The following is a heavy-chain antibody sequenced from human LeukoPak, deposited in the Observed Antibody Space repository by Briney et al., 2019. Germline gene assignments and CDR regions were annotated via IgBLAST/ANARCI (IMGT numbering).Heavy chain of an antibody. J-gene: IGHJ6*02. CDR1: GDSVSSNSAA. Sequence: SQTLSLTCAISGDSVSSNSAAWNWIRQSPSRGLEWLGRTYYRSKWYNDYAVSVKSRITINPDTSKNQFSLKLSSVTAADTAVYYCASGDGYNVYYYYGMDVWGQGTLVTVS. D-gene: IGHD5-24*01. V-gene: IGHV6-1*01. CDR2: TYYRSKWYN. CDR3: ASGDGYNVYYYYGMDV.